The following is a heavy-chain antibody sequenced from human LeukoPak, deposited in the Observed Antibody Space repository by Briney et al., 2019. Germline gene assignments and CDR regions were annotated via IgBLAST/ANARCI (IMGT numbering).Heavy chain of an antibody. D-gene: IGHD4-23*01. V-gene: IGHV3-66*02. J-gene: IGHJ3*02. CDR2: IYSDGSP. Sequence: GGSLRLSCTASGLTVSSNFMTWVRQAPGKGLEWVSIIYSDGSPYYADSVQGRMSFSRGSSENILYLQMNSLRPEDTAIYYCARVLRGGHSGYALDIWGQGTMVTVSS. CDR3: ARVLRGGHSGYALDI. CDR1: GLTVSSNF.